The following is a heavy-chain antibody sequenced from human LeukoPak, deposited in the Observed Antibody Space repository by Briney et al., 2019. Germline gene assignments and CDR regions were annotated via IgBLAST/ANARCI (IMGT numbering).Heavy chain of an antibody. V-gene: IGHV3-7*05. J-gene: IGHJ4*02. CDR3: ARGYMTADY. CDR2: IKQDGSDK. D-gene: IGHD2-2*02. CDR1: GFTFNNYW. Sequence: GGSLRLSCVASGFTFNNYWMSWVRQAPGKGLEWVASIKQDGSDKYYVDSVRGRYTIPRDNAKNSLYLQMSSLGAGDTAVYYCARGYMTADYWGQGSLVTVSS.